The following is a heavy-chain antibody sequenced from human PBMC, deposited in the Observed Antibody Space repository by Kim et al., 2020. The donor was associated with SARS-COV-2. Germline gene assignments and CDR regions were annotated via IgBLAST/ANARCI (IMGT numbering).Heavy chain of an antibody. V-gene: IGHV3-9*01. CDR3: AKVSPGKDAFDI. CDR2: ISWNSGSI. Sequence: GGSLRLSCAASGFTFDDYAMHWVRQAPGKGLEWVSGISWNSGSIGYADSVKGRFTISRDNAKNSLYLQMNSPRAEDTALYYCAKVSPGKDAFDIWGQGTMVTVSS. J-gene: IGHJ3*02. D-gene: IGHD1-26*01. CDR1: GFTFDDYA.